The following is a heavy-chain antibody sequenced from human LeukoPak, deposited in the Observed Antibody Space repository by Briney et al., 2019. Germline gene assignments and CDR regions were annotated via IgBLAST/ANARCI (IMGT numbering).Heavy chain of an antibody. CDR1: GFTVSSYA. CDR2: ISGSGGST. V-gene: IGHV3-23*01. J-gene: IGHJ3*02. Sequence: GGSLRLSCAASGFTVSSYAMSWVRQAPGKGLEWVSAISGSGGSTYYADSVKGRFTISRDNSKNTLYLQMNSLRAEDTAVYYCAKDLGGGSGSYFDAFDIWGQGTMVTVSS. CDR3: AKDLGGGSGSYFDAFDI. D-gene: IGHD3-10*01.